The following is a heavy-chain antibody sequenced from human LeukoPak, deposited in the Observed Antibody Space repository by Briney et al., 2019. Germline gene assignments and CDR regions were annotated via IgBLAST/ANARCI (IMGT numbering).Heavy chain of an antibody. CDR1: GGFISSGYYY. J-gene: IGHJ5*02. Sequence: SQTLSLTCSVSGGFISSGYYYWSWLRQPAGKGLEWIGRIYTGESTNYNPSLKSRVTISMDTSKNQFSPKLTSVTAADTAVYYCARTSTLTTAFDIWGQGTLVTVSS. CDR3: ARTSTLTTAFDI. V-gene: IGHV4-61*02. CDR2: IYTGEST. D-gene: IGHD4-11*01.